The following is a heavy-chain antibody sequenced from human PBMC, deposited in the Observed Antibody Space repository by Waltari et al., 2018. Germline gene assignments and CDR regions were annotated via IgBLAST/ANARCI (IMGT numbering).Heavy chain of an antibody. J-gene: IGHJ4*02. CDR3: ARIGRARYYYDSSGYHPGSCYFDY. D-gene: IGHD3-22*01. CDR2: IFSNDEK. CDR1: GFSLSNARMG. Sequence: QVTLKESGPVLVKPTETLTLTCTVSGFSLSNARMGVSWIRQPPGKALEWLAHIFSNDEKSYSTSLKSRLTISKDTSKSQVVLTMTNMDPVDTATYYCARIGRARYYYDSSGYHPGSCYFDYWGQGTLVTVSS. V-gene: IGHV2-26*01.